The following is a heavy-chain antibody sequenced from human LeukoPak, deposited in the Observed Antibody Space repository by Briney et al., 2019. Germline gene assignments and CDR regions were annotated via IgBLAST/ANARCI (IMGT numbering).Heavy chain of an antibody. CDR1: GFTFSNAW. J-gene: IGHJ4*02. D-gene: IGHD5-24*01. CDR3: ARGEIFDY. CDR2: ISSSSSYI. V-gene: IGHV3-21*01. Sequence: TGGSLRLSCAASGFTFSNAWMSWVRQAPGKGLEWVSSISSSSSYIYYADSVKGRFTISRDNAKNSLYLQMNSLRAEDTAVYYRARGEIFDYWGQGTLVTVSS.